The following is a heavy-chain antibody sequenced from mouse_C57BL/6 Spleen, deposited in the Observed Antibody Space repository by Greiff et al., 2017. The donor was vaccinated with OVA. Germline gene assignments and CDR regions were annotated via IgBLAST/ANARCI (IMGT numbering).Heavy chain of an antibody. Sequence: QVQLQQSGPGLVQPSQSLSITCTVSGFSLTSYGVHWVRQSPGKGLEWLGVIWSGGSTDYNAAFISSLSISKDNSKSQVFFKMNSLQADDTAIYYCARKGDSSAYRGTWFAYWGQGTLVTVSA. D-gene: IGHD3-2*02. J-gene: IGHJ3*01. CDR1: GFSLTSYG. CDR3: ARKGDSSAYRGTWFAY. V-gene: IGHV2-2*01. CDR2: IWSGGST.